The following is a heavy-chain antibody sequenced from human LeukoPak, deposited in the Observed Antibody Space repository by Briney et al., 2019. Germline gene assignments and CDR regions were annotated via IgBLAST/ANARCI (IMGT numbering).Heavy chain of an antibody. D-gene: IGHD6-13*01. Sequence: PSQTLSLTCTVSGGSISSGDYYWSWIRQPPGKGLEWIGYIYYSGSTYYNPSLKSRVTISVDTSKNQFSLKLSSVTAADTAVYYCARGTLSWYSSSWYWGGQSWFDPWGQGTLVTVSS. J-gene: IGHJ5*02. CDR1: GGSISSGDYY. CDR3: ARGTLSWYSSSWYWGGQSWFDP. CDR2: IYYSGST. V-gene: IGHV4-30-4*01.